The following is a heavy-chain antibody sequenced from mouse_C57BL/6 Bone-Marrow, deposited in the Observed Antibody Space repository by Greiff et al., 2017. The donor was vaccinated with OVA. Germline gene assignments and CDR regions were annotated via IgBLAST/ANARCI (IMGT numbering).Heavy chain of an antibody. Sequence: QVQLQQSGPELVKPGASVKISCKASGYAFSSSWMNWVKQRPGKGLEWIGRIYPGDGDTNYNGKFKGKATLTADKSSSTAYMQLSSLTSEDSAVYFCAGYDYDALYFDYWGQGTTLTVSS. D-gene: IGHD2-4*01. J-gene: IGHJ2*01. CDR2: IYPGDGDT. CDR1: GYAFSSSW. V-gene: IGHV1-82*01. CDR3: AGYDYDALYFDY.